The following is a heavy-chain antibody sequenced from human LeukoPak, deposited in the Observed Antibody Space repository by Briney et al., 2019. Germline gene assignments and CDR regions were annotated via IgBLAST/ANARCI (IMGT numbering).Heavy chain of an antibody. Sequence: PSETLSLTCTVSGGSISSYYWGWIRQPPGKGLEWIGSIYYSGSTYYNPSLKSRVTISVDTSKNQFSLKLSSVTAANTAVYYCASSFQGSSWYYWGQGTLVTVSS. CDR2: IYYSGST. V-gene: IGHV4-39*07. CDR1: GGSISSYY. D-gene: IGHD6-13*01. J-gene: IGHJ4*02. CDR3: ASSFQGSSWYY.